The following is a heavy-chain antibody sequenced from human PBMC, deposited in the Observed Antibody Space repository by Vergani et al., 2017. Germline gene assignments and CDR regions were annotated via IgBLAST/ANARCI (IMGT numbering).Heavy chain of an antibody. J-gene: IGHJ4*02. V-gene: IGHV4-59*01. CDR2: IYYSGST. D-gene: IGHD6-13*01. CDR1: GGSISSYY. CDR3: ARIGSSWYDY. Sequence: QVQLQESGPGLVKPSETLPLTCTASGGSISSYYWSWIRQPPGKGPEWIGYIYYSGSTNYNPSLKSRVTISVDTSKNQFSLKLGSVTAADTAVYYCARIGSSWYDYWGQGTLVTVSS.